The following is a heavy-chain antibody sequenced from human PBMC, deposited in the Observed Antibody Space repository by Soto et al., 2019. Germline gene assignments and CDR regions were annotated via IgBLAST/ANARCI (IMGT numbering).Heavy chain of an antibody. CDR3: ARESGGATATLDYYYFYMDV. CDR1: GDTFTGYY. J-gene: IGHJ6*03. CDR2: INPNSGVT. V-gene: IGHV1-2*04. Sequence: QVQLVQSGAEVKKPGASVTVSCRASGDTFTGYYMHWVRQAPGQGLEWMGWINPNSGVTKYAQQFQGWVTMTRDTSIRTVYMELSRLRSDDTAVYYCARESGGATATLDYYYFYMDVWGTGTTVTVSS. D-gene: IGHD5-12*01.